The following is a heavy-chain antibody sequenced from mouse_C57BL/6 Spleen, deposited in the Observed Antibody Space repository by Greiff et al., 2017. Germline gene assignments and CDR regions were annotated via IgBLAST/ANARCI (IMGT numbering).Heavy chain of an antibody. J-gene: IGHJ2*01. V-gene: IGHV5-6*01. Sequence: EVMLVESGGDLVKPGGSLKLSCAASGFTFSSYGMSWVRQTPDKRLEWVATISSGGSYTYYPDSVKGRFTISRDNAKNTLYLQMSSLKSEDTAMYYCARQGYDSFFDYWGQGTTLTVSS. CDR2: ISSGGSYT. CDR3: ARQGYDSFFDY. D-gene: IGHD2-4*01. CDR1: GFTFSSYG.